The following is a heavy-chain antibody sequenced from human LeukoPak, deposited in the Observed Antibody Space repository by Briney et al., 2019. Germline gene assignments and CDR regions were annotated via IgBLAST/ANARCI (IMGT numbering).Heavy chain of an antibody. V-gene: IGHV1-2*02. CDR2: INPNSGGT. CDR1: GSTFTGCY. D-gene: IGHD3-3*01. Sequence: ASVKVSCKASGSTFTGCYMHCVRQATGQGLEWIGWINPNSGGTNYAQKFQGRATMTSDTSISTAYMELSRLRSDDTAVYYCARDRPRRFLEWPPYYFDYWGQGTLVTVSS. CDR3: ARDRPRRFLEWPPYYFDY. J-gene: IGHJ4*02.